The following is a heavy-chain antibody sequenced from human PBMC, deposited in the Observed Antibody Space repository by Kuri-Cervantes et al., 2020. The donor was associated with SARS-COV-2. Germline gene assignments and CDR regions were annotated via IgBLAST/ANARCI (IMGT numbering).Heavy chain of an antibody. V-gene: IGHV1-2*02. Sequence: ASVKVSCKASGYTFTGYYMHWVRQAPGQGLEWMGWINPNSGGTNYAQKLQGRVTMTTDTSTSTAYMELRSLRSDDTAVYYCARDWALTPYDSSGYYYDPFDYWGQGTLVTVSS. CDR3: ARDWALTPYDSSGYYYDPFDY. D-gene: IGHD3-22*01. CDR2: INPNSGGT. CDR1: GYTFTGYY. J-gene: IGHJ4*02.